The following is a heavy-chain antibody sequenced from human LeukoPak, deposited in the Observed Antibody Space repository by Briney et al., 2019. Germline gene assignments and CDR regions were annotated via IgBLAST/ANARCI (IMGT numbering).Heavy chain of an antibody. V-gene: IGHV4-4*07. CDR1: GGSISSYY. Sequence: SETLSLTCTVSGGSISSYYWSWIRQPAGKGLEWIGRIYTSGSTNYNPSLKSRVTMSVDTSKNQFSLKLSSVTAVDTAVYYCARDASPQRGATGDEQYFQHWGQGTLVTVSS. CDR2: IYTSGST. D-gene: IGHD1-26*01. CDR3: ARDASPQRGATGDEQYFQH. J-gene: IGHJ1*01.